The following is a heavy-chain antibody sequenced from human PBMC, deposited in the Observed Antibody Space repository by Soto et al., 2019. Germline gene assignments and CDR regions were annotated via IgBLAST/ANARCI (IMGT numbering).Heavy chain of an antibody. J-gene: IGHJ4*02. D-gene: IGHD5-18*01. V-gene: IGHV4-30-2*01. CDR2: ISHSGST. CDR1: GGSISSGGYS. CDR3: ARGAAMVDY. Sequence: QLQLQESGSGLVKPSQTLSLTCAVSGGSISSGGYSWSWIRQPPGKGLECIGYISHSGSTYYNPSLKGRGTISVDSSKNQFSLKLSSVTAADTAVYYCARGAAMVDYWGQGTLVTVSS.